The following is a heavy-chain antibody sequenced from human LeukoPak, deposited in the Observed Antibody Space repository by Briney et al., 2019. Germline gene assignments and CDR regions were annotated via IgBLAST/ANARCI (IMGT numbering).Heavy chain of an antibody. D-gene: IGHD3-10*01. V-gene: IGHV4-39*07. J-gene: IGHJ4*02. CDR3: ARRGFGELLDY. CDR1: GGSISSSSYY. CDR2: INHSGST. Sequence: SETLSLTCTVSGGSISSSSYYWSWIRQPPGKGLEWIGEINHSGSTNYNPSLKSRVTISVDTSKNQFSLKLSSVTAADTAVYYCARRGFGELLDYWGQGTLVTVSS.